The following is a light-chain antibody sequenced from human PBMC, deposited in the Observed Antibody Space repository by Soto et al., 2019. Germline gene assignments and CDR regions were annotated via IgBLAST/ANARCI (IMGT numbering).Light chain of an antibody. CDR2: ECS. Sequence: QSVLTQPASVSGSPGQSITISCTGSSSDVGSYNLVSWYQQHPGKAPKLMIYECSQRPSVGSNCFSGSKSGNTASLTISGLQAEDEADYYCCSYAGSSTLVFGTGTKVTVL. V-gene: IGLV2-23*01. CDR1: SSDVGSYNL. J-gene: IGLJ1*01. CDR3: CSYAGSSTLV.